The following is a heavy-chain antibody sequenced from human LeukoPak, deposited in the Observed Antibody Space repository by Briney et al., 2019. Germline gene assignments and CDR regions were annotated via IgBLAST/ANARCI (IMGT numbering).Heavy chain of an antibody. CDR2: ISSSSAYI. CDR1: GFTFSSYS. V-gene: IGHV3-21*01. J-gene: IGHJ3*02. Sequence: GGSLRLSCAASGFTFSSYSMNWVRQAPGKGLEWVSSISSSSAYIYYSDSLKGRFTISRDNAKNSLFLQMNSLRAEDTAVYYCARTDAFDIWGQGTMVTVSS. CDR3: ARTDAFDI.